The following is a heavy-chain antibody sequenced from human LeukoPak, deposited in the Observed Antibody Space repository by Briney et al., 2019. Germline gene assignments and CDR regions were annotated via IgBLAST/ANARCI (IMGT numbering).Heavy chain of an antibody. CDR1: GYTFTSYG. D-gene: IGHD2-15*01. J-gene: IGHJ6*02. CDR2: ISAYNGNT. V-gene: IGHV1-18*01. CDR3: ARDPGGWPAYYYYYGMDV. Sequence: ASVKVSCKASGYTFTSYGISWVRQAPGQGLEWMGWISAYNGNTNYAQKLQGRVTMTTDTSTSTAYMELRSLRSDDTAVYYCARDPGGWPAYYYYYGMDVWGQGTTVTVSS.